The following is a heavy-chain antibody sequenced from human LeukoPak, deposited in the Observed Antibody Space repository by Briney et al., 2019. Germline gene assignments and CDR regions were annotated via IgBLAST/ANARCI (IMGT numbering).Heavy chain of an antibody. Sequence: GGSLGLSCAASGFTFSSYGMHWVRQAPGKGLEWVAVISYDGSNKYYADSVKGRFTISRDNSKNTLYLQMNSLRAEDTAVYYCAKDQGKQWLVLDYWGQGTLVTVSS. D-gene: IGHD6-19*01. CDR1: GFTFSSYG. V-gene: IGHV3-30*18. J-gene: IGHJ4*02. CDR2: ISYDGSNK. CDR3: AKDQGKQWLVLDY.